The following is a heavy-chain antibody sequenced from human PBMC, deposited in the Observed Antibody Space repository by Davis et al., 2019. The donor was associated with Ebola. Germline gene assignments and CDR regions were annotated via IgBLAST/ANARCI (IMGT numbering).Heavy chain of an antibody. Sequence: AASVKVSCKASGYTFTHYGITWVRPAPGQGLEWMGWISAYNGKTDYAQKFQGRVTMTTDTSTSTAYMELRSLRSDDTAVYYCTREALNRSGDSWYRGWFVPWGQGTLVIVSS. J-gene: IGHJ5*02. CDR2: ISAYNGKT. CDR1: GYTFTHYG. CDR3: TREALNRSGDSWYRGWFVP. D-gene: IGHD2-15*01. V-gene: IGHV1-18*04.